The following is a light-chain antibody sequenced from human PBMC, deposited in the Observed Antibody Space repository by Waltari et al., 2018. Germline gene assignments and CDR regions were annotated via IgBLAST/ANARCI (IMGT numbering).Light chain of an antibody. CDR3: SSYTSSSTLV. V-gene: IGLV2-14*03. CDR1: SSDVGDYNY. CDR2: EVS. J-gene: IGLJ2*01. Sequence: QSALTQPASVSGSPGQSITISCTGTSSDVGDYNYVSWYQQHPVKAPKLLIYEVSNRPSGISNRFSGSKSGSTASLTISGLQADDEADYYCSSYTSSSTLVFGGGTKLTVL.